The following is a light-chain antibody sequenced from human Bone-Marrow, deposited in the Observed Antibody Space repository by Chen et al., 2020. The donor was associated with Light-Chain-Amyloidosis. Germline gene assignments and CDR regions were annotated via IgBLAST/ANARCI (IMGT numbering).Light chain of an antibody. CDR3: QSADSSGTYEVI. J-gene: IGLJ2*01. CDR2: RDT. V-gene: IGLV3-25*03. CDR1: DLPTKY. Sequence: SYELTQPPSVSVSPGQTARITCSGDDLPTKYAYWYQQKPGQAPVLVIHRDTERPSGISERFSGSSSGTTATLTNSGVQAEDEDDYHCQSADSSGTYEVIFGGGTKLTVL.